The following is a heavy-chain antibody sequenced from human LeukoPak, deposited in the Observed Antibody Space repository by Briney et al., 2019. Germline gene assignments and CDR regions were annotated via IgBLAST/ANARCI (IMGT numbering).Heavy chain of an antibody. Sequence: ASVKVSCKASGYTFIGYYMHWVRQAPGQGLEWMGCINPNNGGTNYAQKFQGRVTMTRDTSITTAYMELSSLRSDDTALYFCASATSMTIANWGQGTLVTVSS. CDR2: INPNNGGT. CDR3: ASATSMTIAN. V-gene: IGHV1-2*02. CDR1: GYTFIGYY. J-gene: IGHJ4*02. D-gene: IGHD2/OR15-2a*01.